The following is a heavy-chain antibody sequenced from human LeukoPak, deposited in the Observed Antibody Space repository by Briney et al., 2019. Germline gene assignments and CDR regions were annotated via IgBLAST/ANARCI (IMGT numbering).Heavy chain of an antibody. J-gene: IGHJ4*02. CDR3: AREGTSGDFDY. V-gene: IGHV4-59*01. CDR1: GGSISRYY. CDR2: IYYSGST. D-gene: IGHD2-2*01. Sequence: AVTLSLTCTVSGGSISRYYWSWIRQPPGKGLEWLGYIYYSGSTNFSPSLKSRVTISLDTSKNQFSLKLNSVTAADTAVYYCAREGTSGDFDYWGQGTLVTVSS.